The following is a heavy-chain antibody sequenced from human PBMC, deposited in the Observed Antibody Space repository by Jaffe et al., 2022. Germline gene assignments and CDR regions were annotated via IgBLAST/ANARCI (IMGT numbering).Heavy chain of an antibody. CDR2: ISSISTYI. Sequence: EVHLVESGGGLVKPGGSLRLSCGASGFSFSSYSMTWVRQAPGKGLEWVSSISSISTYIYYADSVKGRFTISRDNARNSLYLQMNSLRAEDTAVYYCARTEYSASDSAFDYWGRGTLVTVSS. CDR3: ARTEYSASDSAFDY. D-gene: IGHD5-12*01. CDR1: GFSFSSYS. V-gene: IGHV3-21*01. J-gene: IGHJ4*02.